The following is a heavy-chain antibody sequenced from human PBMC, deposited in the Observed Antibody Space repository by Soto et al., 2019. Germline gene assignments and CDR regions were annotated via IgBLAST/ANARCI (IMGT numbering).Heavy chain of an antibody. V-gene: IGHV3-23*01. CDR1: GFTFSNYL. Sequence: DVQLLESGGGLVEPGGSLRLSCAASGFTFSNYLMSWARQAPGKGLEWVSSIGASGTDTYYPDSVKGRFTISRDNSKNILFLQMHSLRADDTAVYHCARRNWNQKSGAFDLWGQGTMVTVSS. J-gene: IGHJ3*01. D-gene: IGHD1-1*01. CDR2: IGASGTDT. CDR3: ARRNWNQKSGAFDL.